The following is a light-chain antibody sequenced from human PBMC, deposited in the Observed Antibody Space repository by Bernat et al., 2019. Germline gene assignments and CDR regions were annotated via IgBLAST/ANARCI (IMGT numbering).Light chain of an antibody. Sequence: QSALTQPASVSGSPGQSITISCTGTSSDVGGYNYVSWYQQHPGKAPKLMIYDVSDRPSGISNRFSGSKSGNTASLTISGLLAEDEADYYCSSYTSSSTRGFGGGTKLTVL. CDR3: SSYTSSSTRG. CDR1: SSDVGGYNY. CDR2: DVS. J-gene: IGLJ3*02. V-gene: IGLV2-14*03.